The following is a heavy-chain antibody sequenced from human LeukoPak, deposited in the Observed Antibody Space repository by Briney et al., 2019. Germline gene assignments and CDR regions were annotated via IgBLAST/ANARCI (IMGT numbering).Heavy chain of an antibody. J-gene: IGHJ3*02. CDR1: GFTFSSYE. CDR2: ISSSGSTI. V-gene: IGHV3-48*03. D-gene: IGHD1-26*01. Sequence: GGSLRLSCAASGFTFSSYEMTWVRQAPGKGLEWVSYISSSGSTIYYADSVKGRFTISRDNAKNSLYLQMNSLRAEDMALYYCAKDIGGAFDIWGQGTMVTVSS. CDR3: AKDIGGAFDI.